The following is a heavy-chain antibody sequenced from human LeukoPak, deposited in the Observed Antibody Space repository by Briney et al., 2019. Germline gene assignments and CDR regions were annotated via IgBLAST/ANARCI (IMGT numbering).Heavy chain of an antibody. CDR1: GFTFSSYS. D-gene: IGHD1-26*01. Sequence: GGSLRLSCAASGFTFSSYSMNWVRQAPGKGLEGVSYISSSSSTMYYADSVKGRFTISRDNAKNSLYLQMNSLRAEDTAVYYCAREEWELKVDYWGQGTLVTVSS. CDR2: ISSSSSTM. V-gene: IGHV3-48*01. CDR3: AREEWELKVDY. J-gene: IGHJ4*02.